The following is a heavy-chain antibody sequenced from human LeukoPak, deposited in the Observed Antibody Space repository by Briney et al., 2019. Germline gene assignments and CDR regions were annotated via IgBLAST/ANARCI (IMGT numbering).Heavy chain of an antibody. CDR3: ARHLRTGYTYGYPLDY. D-gene: IGHD5-18*01. Sequence: GGPLRLSCAASGFTFSDYWMSWVRQAPGEGLEWVANINQDGSLKYYVDSVKGRFTISRDNAKNSLYLQMNSLRAEDTAVYSCARHLRTGYTYGYPLDYWGQGTLVTVSS. CDR2: INQDGSLK. CDR1: GFTFSDYW. J-gene: IGHJ4*02. V-gene: IGHV3-7*01.